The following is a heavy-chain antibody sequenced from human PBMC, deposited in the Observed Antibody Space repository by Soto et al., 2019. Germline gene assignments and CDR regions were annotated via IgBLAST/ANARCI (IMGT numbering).Heavy chain of an antibody. J-gene: IGHJ6*02. CDR3: ARDDIVVVVAASSPSYYGMDV. CDR2: IIPIFGTA. CDR1: GGSFSSYA. D-gene: IGHD2-15*01. Sequence: SVKVSCKASGGSFSSYAISWVRQAPGQGLEWMGGIIPIFGTANYAQKFQGRVTITADESTSTAYMELSSLRSEDTAVYYCARDDIVVVVAASSPSYYGMDVWGQGTTVTVSS. V-gene: IGHV1-69*13.